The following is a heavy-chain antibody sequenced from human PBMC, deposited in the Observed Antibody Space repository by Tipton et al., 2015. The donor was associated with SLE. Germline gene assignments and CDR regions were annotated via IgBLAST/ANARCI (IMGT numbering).Heavy chain of an antibody. J-gene: IGHJ3*01. V-gene: IGHV4-39*07. CDR1: GASIGTCNYY. CDR2: INTSGNT. D-gene: IGHD6-13*01. CDR3: ARENVAADGALDV. Sequence: LSLTCTVSGASIGTCNYYWSWIRQPPGKGLEWIGGINTSGNTYYNPSLKSRVTISVDTSKNQFSLTVNSVTAADTAVYYCARENVAADGALDVWGQGTMVTVSS.